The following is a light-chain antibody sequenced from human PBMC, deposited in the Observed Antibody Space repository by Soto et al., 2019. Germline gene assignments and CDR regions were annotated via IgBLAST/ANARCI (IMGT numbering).Light chain of an antibody. V-gene: IGKV3-20*01. J-gene: IGKJ5*01. Sequence: EILLTQSPGTLSLSPGGRATLSCRASQSVSSSYLAWYQQKPGQAPRLLIYSASSRATGIPDRFSGSGSGTDFTLTISRLEPEDFAVYYCQQYGGSLTWTFGQGTRLEIK. CDR3: QQYGGSLTWT. CDR2: SAS. CDR1: QSVSSSY.